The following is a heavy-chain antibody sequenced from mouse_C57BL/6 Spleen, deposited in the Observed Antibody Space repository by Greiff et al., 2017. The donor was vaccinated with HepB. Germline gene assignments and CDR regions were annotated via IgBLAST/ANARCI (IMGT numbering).Heavy chain of an antibody. D-gene: IGHD2-5*01. CDR3: ARSYYSNPAWFAY. V-gene: IGHV5-17*01. CDR1: GFTFSDYG. J-gene: IGHJ3*01. CDR2: ISSGSSTI. Sequence: EVQLVESGGGLVKPGGSLKLSCAASGFTFSDYGMHWVRQASEKGLEWVAYISSGSSTIYYADTVKGRFTISRDNAKNTLFLQMTSLRSEDTAMYYCARSYYSNPAWFAYWGQGTLVTVSA.